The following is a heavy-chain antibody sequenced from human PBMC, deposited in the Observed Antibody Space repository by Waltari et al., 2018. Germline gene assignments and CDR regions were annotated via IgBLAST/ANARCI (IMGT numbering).Heavy chain of an antibody. V-gene: IGHV3-74*01. J-gene: IGHJ4*02. CDR2: IKHDGTGT. CDR3: GRGYNDRRLDY. D-gene: IGHD3-22*01. Sequence: EVQLVESGGGLVQPGGSLRLSCEVSGFTFSHYWMHWVRQVPGKGLVWVSRIKHDGTGTIYADSVQGRFTISRDNGKNTLYQQMNSLRGEDTAVYFCGRGYNDRRLDYWGQGTLVTVSS. CDR1: GFTFSHYW.